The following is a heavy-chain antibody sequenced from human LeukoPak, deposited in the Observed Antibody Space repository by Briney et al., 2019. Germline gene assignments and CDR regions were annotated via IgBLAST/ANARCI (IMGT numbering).Heavy chain of an antibody. J-gene: IGHJ4*02. V-gene: IGHV3-23*01. Sequence: GGSLSLSCAASGFTFSSYAMSWVRQAPGKGLEWVSAISAGSSTYYADSVKGRFTISRDNSKNTLYPQMNSLRAEDTAVYYCAKGGSTSPNGINDYWGQGTLVTVSS. CDR2: ISAGSST. CDR3: AKGGSTSPNGINDY. CDR1: GFTFSSYA. D-gene: IGHD2-2*01.